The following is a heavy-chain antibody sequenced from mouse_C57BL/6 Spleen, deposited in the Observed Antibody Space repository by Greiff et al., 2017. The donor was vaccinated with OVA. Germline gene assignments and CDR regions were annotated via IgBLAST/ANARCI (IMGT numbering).Heavy chain of an antibody. D-gene: IGHD2-3*01. CDR2: ISSGSSTI. CDR1: GFTFSDYG. V-gene: IGHV5-17*01. CDR3: ARIYDVDAMDY. Sequence: EVQLVESGGGLVKPGGSLKLSCAASGFTFSDYGMHWVRQAPEKGLEWVAYISSGSSTIYYADTVKGRFTISRDNAKNTLFLQMTSLRSEDTAMYYCARIYDVDAMDYWGQGTSVTVSS. J-gene: IGHJ4*01.